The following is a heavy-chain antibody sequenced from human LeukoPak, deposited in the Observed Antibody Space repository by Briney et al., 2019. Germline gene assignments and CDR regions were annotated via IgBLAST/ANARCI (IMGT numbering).Heavy chain of an antibody. V-gene: IGHV1-3*01. CDR3: ARGLWSAHRREYYFDS. CDR1: GCTFTNYA. Sequence: ASVKVSCKASGCTFTNYAVNWLRQAPGQRLEWMGRINAGNGDTKFSQNYQARVTITRDASASTAYMELSSLTSEDTAVYFCARGLWSAHRREYYFDSWGQGTLVTVSS. CDR2: INAGNGDT. D-gene: IGHD3-3*01. J-gene: IGHJ4*02.